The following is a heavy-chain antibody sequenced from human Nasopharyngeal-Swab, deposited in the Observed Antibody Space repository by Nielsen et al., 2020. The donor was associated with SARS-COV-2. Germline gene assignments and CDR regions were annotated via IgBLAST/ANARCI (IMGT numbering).Heavy chain of an antibody. CDR1: GYTFTSYD. D-gene: IGHD2-21*02. CDR3: ARASSGDNLIDY. Sequence: ALVKVSCKASGYTFTSYDINWVRQATGQGLEWMGWMNPNSGNTGYAQKFQGRVTMTRNTSISTAYMELSSLRSEDTAVYYCARASSGDNLIDYWGQGTLVTVSS. J-gene: IGHJ4*02. CDR2: MNPNSGNT. V-gene: IGHV1-8*01.